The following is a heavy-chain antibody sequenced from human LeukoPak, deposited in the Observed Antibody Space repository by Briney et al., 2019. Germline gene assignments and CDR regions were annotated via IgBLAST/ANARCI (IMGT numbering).Heavy chain of an antibody. CDR3: ARDRGRYYDILTGVFDY. V-gene: IGHV3-48*03. J-gene: IGHJ4*02. D-gene: IGHD3-9*01. CDR1: GFTFSSYE. CDR2: ISSSGSTI. Sequence: GGSLRLSCAASGFTFSSYEMNWVRQAPGKGLEWVSYISSSGSTIYYADSVKGRFTISRDNAKNSLYLQMNSLRAEDTALYYCARDRGRYYDILTGVFDYWGQGTLVTVSS.